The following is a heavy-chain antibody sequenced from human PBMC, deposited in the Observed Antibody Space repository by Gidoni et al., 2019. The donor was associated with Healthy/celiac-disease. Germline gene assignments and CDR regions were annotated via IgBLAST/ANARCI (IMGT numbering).Heavy chain of an antibody. Sequence: QLQLQESRPGLVKPSETLSLTCTVSGGSISSSSYYWGWIRQPPGKGLEWIGSIYYSGSTYYNPSLKSRVTISVDTSKNQFSLKLSSVTAADTAVYYCASQGDKYYDFWSGYYTPHAFDIWGQGTMVTVSS. CDR2: IYYSGST. V-gene: IGHV4-39*01. D-gene: IGHD3-3*01. J-gene: IGHJ3*02. CDR3: ASQGDKYYDFWSGYYTPHAFDI. CDR1: GGSISSSSYY.